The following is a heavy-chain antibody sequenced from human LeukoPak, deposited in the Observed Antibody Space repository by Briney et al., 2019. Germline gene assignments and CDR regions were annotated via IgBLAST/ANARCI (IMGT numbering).Heavy chain of an antibody. Sequence: GESLMISCKGSGYSFTSYWIGWVRQMPGKGLEWMGIIYPGDSDTRYSPSFQGQVTISADKSISTAYLQWSSLKASDTAMYYCARTPIAASEYFDYWGQGTLVTVSS. D-gene: IGHD6-13*01. CDR1: GYSFTSYW. J-gene: IGHJ4*02. CDR3: ARTPIAASEYFDY. CDR2: IYPGDSDT. V-gene: IGHV5-51*01.